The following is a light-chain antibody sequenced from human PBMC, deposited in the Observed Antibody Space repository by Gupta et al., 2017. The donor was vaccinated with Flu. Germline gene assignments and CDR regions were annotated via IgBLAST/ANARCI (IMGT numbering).Light chain of an antibody. CDR3: QQEGSSPRT. CDR1: QSVRSSY. J-gene: IGKJ1*01. V-gene: IGKV3-20*01. Sequence: EIVFTQSPGTLSLSPGERATLSCMASQSVRSSYLAWYQQKPGQAPRLLIYGASTRATGIPDRFSGSGSGTDFTLTISRREPEDFAVYYCQQEGSSPRTFGQGTKVEIK. CDR2: GAS.